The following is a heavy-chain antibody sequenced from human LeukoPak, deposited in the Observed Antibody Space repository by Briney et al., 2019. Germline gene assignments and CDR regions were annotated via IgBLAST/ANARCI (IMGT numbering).Heavy chain of an antibody. CDR2: ISGSGGST. CDR1: GFTFSSYG. V-gene: IGHV3-23*01. CDR3: AKDRHMIAVKRGAFDI. Sequence: GGSLRLSCAASGFTFSSYGMSWVRQAPGKGLEWVSAISGSGGSTYYADSVKGRFTISRDNSKNTLYLQMNSLRAEDTAVYYCAKDRHMIAVKRGAFDIWGQGTMVTVSS. J-gene: IGHJ3*02. D-gene: IGHD3-22*01.